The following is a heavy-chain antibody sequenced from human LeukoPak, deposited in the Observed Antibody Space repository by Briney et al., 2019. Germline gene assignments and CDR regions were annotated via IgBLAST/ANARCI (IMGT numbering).Heavy chain of an antibody. J-gene: IGHJ2*01. CDR1: GGSISSGSYY. D-gene: IGHD3-10*01. Sequence: PSQTLSLTCTVSGGSISSGSYYWSWIRQPAGKGLEWIGRIYTSGSTNYNPSLKSRVTISVDTSKNQFSLKLSSVTAADTAVYYCAREETSYGSGSPPSWYFDLWGRGTLVTVSS. CDR3: AREETSYGSGSPPSWYFDL. V-gene: IGHV4-61*02. CDR2: IYTSGST.